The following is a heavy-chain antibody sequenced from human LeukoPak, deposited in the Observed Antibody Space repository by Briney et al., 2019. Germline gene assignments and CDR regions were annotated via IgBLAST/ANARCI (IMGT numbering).Heavy chain of an antibody. CDR1: GFTFSSYS. CDR2: ISSSSSYI. CDR3: ARRWFGELSVDY. Sequence: GGSLRLSCAASGFTFSSYSMNWVRQTPGKGLEWVSSISSSSSYIYYADSVKGRFTISRDNAKNSLYLQMNSLRAEDTAVYYCARRWFGELSVDYWGQGTLVTVSS. J-gene: IGHJ4*02. D-gene: IGHD3-10*01. V-gene: IGHV3-21*01.